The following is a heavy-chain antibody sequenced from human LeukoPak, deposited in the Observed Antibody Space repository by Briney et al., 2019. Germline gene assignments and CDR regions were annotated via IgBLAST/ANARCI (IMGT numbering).Heavy chain of an antibody. CDR1: GFTFSSYA. J-gene: IGHJ4*02. V-gene: IGHV3-30*02. CDR2: IRYDGSNK. CDR3: AKDLITMVRGVIPYYFDY. D-gene: IGHD3-10*01. Sequence: PGRSLRLSCAASGFTFSSYAMHWVRQAPGKGLEWVAFIRYDGSNKYYADSVKGRFTISRDNSKNTLYLQMNSLRAEDTAVYYCAKDLITMVRGVIPYYFDYWGQGTLVTVSS.